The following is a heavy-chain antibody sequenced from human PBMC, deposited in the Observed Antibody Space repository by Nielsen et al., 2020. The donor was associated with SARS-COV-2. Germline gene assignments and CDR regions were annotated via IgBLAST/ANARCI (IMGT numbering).Heavy chain of an antibody. CDR3: AKADYYYDNIEDY. CDR2: ISWNSGGI. V-gene: IGHV3-9*01. J-gene: IGHJ4*02. D-gene: IGHD3-22*01. CDR1: GFTFDDYA. Sequence: SLKISCAASGFTFDDYAMHWVRQAPGKGLEWVSGISWNSGGIGYADSVKGRFTISRDNAKNSLYLQMNSLRAEDTALYYCAKADYYYDNIEDYWGQGTLVTVSS.